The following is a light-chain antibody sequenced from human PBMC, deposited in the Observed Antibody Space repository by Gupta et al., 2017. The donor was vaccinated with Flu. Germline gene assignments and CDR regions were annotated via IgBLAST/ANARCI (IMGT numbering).Light chain of an antibody. CDR1: CRGDGIDNY. V-gene: IGLV2-14*01. CDR3: SSDTSSSPLVV. J-gene: IGLJ2*01. CDR2: EVS. Sequence: TMSCTGTCRGDGIDNYVAWSQQHPGEAPKLMIYEVSDRPSWISRRFSGSKSASTAALTISGLQAEDDADYYCSSDTSSSPLVVFGGGTKLTVL.